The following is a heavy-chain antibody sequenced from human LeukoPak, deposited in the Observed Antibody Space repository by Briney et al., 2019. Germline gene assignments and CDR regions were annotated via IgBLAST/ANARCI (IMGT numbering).Heavy chain of an antibody. V-gene: IGHV3-53*01. CDR1: GFTVSSNY. CDR2: IYSGGST. Sequence: PGGSLRLSCAASGFTVSSNYMSWVRQAPGKGLEWVSLIYSGGSTYYADSVKGRFTISRDNSKNTLYLQMNSLRAEDTAVYYCARDRTICSSTSCPPPDAFDIWGQGTMVTVSS. D-gene: IGHD2-2*01. J-gene: IGHJ3*02. CDR3: ARDRTICSSTSCPPPDAFDI.